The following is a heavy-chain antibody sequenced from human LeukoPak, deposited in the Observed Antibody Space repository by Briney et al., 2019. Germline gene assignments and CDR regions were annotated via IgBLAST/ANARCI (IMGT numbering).Heavy chain of an antibody. CDR1: GFSFSSYA. Sequence: GGSLRLSCAASGFSFSSYAVSWVRQAPGKGLEWVSSISGSGTNTYYADSVKGRFTISRDKTKDTLYLQMNTLRAEDTAVYYCAKRPSTYCSDGGCYFNYWGQGTLVTVSS. J-gene: IGHJ4*02. CDR3: AKRPSTYCSDGGCYFNY. V-gene: IGHV3-23*01. D-gene: IGHD2-15*01. CDR2: ISGSGTNT.